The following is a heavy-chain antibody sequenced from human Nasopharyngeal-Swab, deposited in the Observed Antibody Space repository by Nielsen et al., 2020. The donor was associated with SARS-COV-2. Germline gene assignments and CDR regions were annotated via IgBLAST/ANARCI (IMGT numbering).Heavy chain of an antibody. CDR3: AKPRGYSYGYPPDY. CDR2: ISSSGSTI. J-gene: IGHJ4*02. CDR1: GFTFSDYY. V-gene: IGHV3-11*04. D-gene: IGHD5-18*01. Sequence: GESLKISCAASGFTFSDYYMSWIRQAPGKGLEWVSYISSSGSTIYYADSVKGRFTTSRDNAKNSLYLQMNSLRAEDTAVYYCAKPRGYSYGYPPDYWGQGTLVTVSS.